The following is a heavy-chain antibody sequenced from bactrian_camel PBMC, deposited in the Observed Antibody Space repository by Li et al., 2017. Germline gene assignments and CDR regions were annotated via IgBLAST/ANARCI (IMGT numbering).Heavy chain of an antibody. CDR1: EYTAC. CDR3: AASLGVICYGGSWGNPYEYDY. J-gene: IGHJ4*01. Sequence: QLVESGGGVVAPGGSLRLSCVASEYTACMRWFRQAPGKEREGVAAIDSDGSTNYADSVKGRFTNSEDNAKNTLYLQMNSLKPEDTAMYYCAASLGVICYGGSWGNPYEYDYWGQGTQVTVS. V-gene: IGHV3S10*01. CDR2: IDSDGST. D-gene: IGHD6*01.